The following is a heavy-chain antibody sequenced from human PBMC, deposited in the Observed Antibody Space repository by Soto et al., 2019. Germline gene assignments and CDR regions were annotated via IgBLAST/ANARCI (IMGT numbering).Heavy chain of an antibody. CDR3: AREEGGNPD. CDR2: IYYSGST. V-gene: IGHV4-39*02. CDR1: GGSIISSSYY. D-gene: IGHD1-26*01. J-gene: IGHJ4*02. Sequence: SETLSLTCTVSGGSIISSSYYWGWIRQPPGKGLEWIGSIYYSGSTYYNPSLKSRVTISVDTSKNQFSLKLSSVTAADTAVYYCAREEGGNPDWGQGTLVTVSS.